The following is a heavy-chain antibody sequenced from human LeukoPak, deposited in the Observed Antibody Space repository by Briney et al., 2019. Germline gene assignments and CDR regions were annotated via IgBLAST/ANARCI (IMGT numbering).Heavy chain of an antibody. D-gene: IGHD1-26*01. Sequence: ASVKVSCKASGGTFSSYAISWVRQAPGQGLEWMGGIIPIFGTANYAQKFQGRVTITADKSTSTAYMELSSLRSEDTAVYYCARDLSRGATDYYYMDVWGKGTTVTVSS. V-gene: IGHV1-69*06. CDR2: IIPIFGTA. J-gene: IGHJ6*03. CDR3: ARDLSRGATDYYYMDV. CDR1: GGTFSSYA.